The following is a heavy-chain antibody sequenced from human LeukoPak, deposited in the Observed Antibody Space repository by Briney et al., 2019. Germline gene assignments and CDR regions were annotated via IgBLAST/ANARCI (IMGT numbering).Heavy chain of an antibody. V-gene: IGHV3-66*01. J-gene: IGHJ4*02. CDR1: GFTVSSNY. D-gene: IGHD2-15*01. Sequence: GGSLRLSCAASGFTVSSNYMSWVRQAPGKGLEWVSVIYSGGSTYYADSVKGRFTISRDNSKNTLYLQMNSLRAEDTAVYYCARDKHCSGGSCYEGFDYWGQGTLVTVSS. CDR3: ARDKHCSGGSCYEGFDY. CDR2: IYSGGST.